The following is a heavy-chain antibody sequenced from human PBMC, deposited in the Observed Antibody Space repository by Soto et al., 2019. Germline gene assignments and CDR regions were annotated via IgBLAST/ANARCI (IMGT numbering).Heavy chain of an antibody. J-gene: IGHJ5*02. CDR2: VDPRDPYV. CDR3: ARIYCTTTTCDSWFDP. CDR1: GYTFTTFW. V-gene: IGHV5-10-1*01. Sequence: GESLKISCTGFGYTFTTFWISWVRQMPGKGLEWLGRVDPRDPYVTYNPSFEGHVTISADKSISTAYLQWGSLKASDTAMYFCARIYCTTTTCDSWFDPWGQXTLVTVSS. D-gene: IGHD2-8*01.